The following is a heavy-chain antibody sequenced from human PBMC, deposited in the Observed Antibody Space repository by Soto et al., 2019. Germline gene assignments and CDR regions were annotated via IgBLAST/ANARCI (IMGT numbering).Heavy chain of an antibody. J-gene: IGHJ4*02. Sequence: QPGGSLRLSFAACGFTFDDYTMDWVRQAPGKGLEWVSLISWDGGSTYYADSVKGRFTISRDNSKNSLYLQMNSLRTEDTALYYCAKDIAPVYRFAFDYWGQGTLVTVSS. CDR2: ISWDGGST. V-gene: IGHV3-43*01. CDR3: AKDIAPVYRFAFDY. D-gene: IGHD5-18*01. CDR1: GFTFDDYT.